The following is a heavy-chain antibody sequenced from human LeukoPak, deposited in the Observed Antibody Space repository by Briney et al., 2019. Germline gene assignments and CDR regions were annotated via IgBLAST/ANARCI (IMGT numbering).Heavy chain of an antibody. V-gene: IGHV4-59*01. J-gene: IGHJ4*02. CDR3: ARGYYDTSGYYLAAY. Sequence: SETLSLTCTVSGGSISGYYWSWIRQPPGKGLEWIGYIYYSGSTNYNPSLKSRVTLSVDTSKNQFSLKLTSVTAADTAVYYCARGYYDTSGYYLAAYWGQGTLVTVSS. CDR1: GGSISGYY. CDR2: IYYSGST. D-gene: IGHD3-22*01.